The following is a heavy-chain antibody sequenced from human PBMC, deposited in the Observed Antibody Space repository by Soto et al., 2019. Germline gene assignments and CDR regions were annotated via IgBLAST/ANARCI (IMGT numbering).Heavy chain of an antibody. CDR2: INAGNGNT. D-gene: IGHD6-19*01. J-gene: IGHJ4*02. Sequence: QAQLVQSGAEVKKPGASVKVSCKASGYTLSSFGIHWVRQAPGHRLEWRGWINAGNGNTKYSQKLQGRVTFSRDTSANTAYMELTSLTSEDTAVYYCVRTRQQWLVGDSWGQGSLVTVSS. V-gene: IGHV1-3*01. CDR1: GYTLSSFG. CDR3: VRTRQQWLVGDS.